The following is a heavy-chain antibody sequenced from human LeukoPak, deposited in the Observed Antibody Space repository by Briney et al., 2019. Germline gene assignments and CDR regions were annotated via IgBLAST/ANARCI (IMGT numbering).Heavy chain of an antibody. V-gene: IGHV4-59*08. CDR3: ARAVIAARSWFDP. CDR1: GGSISSYY. D-gene: IGHD6-6*01. Sequence: PSETLSLTCTVSGGSISSYYWGWIRQPPGKGLEWIGYIYYSGSTNYNPSLKSRVTISVDTSKNQFSLKLSSVTAADTAVYYCARAVIAARSWFDPWGQGTLVTVSS. J-gene: IGHJ5*02. CDR2: IYYSGST.